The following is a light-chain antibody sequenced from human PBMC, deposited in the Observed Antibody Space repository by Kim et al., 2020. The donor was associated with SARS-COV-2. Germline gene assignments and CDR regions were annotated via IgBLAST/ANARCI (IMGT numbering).Light chain of an antibody. CDR1: QTIHNY. CDR3: QQNYDTPMYT. CDR2: GAS. Sequence: ASVGDRVTITCRASQTIHNYLNWYQHKPGKAPKLLIYGASSLQSGVPSRFSGSGFGTDFSLTINSLQPEDFATYYCQQNYDTPMYTFGQGTKLEI. J-gene: IGKJ2*01. V-gene: IGKV1-39*01.